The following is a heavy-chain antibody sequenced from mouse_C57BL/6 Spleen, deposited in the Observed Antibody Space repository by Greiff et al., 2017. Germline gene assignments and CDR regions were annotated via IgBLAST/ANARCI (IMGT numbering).Heavy chain of an antibody. CDR3: ARGGTGYSNLAWFAY. D-gene: IGHD2-5*01. J-gene: IGHJ3*01. CDR1: GYTFTSYW. Sequence: QVQLQQPGTELVKPGASVKLSCKASGYTFTSYWMPWVKQRPGQGLEWIGNINPSNGGTNYNEKFKSKATLTVDKSSSTAYMQLSSLTSEDSAVYYCARGGTGYSNLAWFAYWGQGTLVTVSA. CDR2: INPSNGGT. V-gene: IGHV1-53*01.